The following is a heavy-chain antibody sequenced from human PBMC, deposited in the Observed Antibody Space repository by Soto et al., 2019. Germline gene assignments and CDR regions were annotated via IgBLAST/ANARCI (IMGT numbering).Heavy chain of an antibody. CDR3: ARDLSPSRGWEYYSYGIDV. CDR1: GFTFSSYA. Sequence: QVQLVESGGGVVQPGRSLRLSCAATGFTFSSYAMHWVRQAPGKGLEWVTIISYDGSNKYYADSVKGRFTISRDNSKSTLYLQMNSLRGEDTAVYYCARDLSPSRGWEYYSYGIDVWGQGTTVTVSS. J-gene: IGHJ6*02. CDR2: ISYDGSNK. V-gene: IGHV3-30-3*01. D-gene: IGHD6-19*01.